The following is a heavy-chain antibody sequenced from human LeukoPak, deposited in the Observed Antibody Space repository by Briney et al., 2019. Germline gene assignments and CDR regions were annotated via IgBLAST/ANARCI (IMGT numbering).Heavy chain of an antibody. D-gene: IGHD1-26*01. CDR2: INPSGGST. V-gene: IGHV1-46*01. CDR3: ARLSIVGAPAY. J-gene: IGHJ4*02. Sequence: GASVKVSCKASGYTFTSYYMHWVRQAPGQGLEWMGIINPSGGSTGYAQKFQGRVTMTRDTSTSTVYMELSSLRSEDTAVYYCARLSIVGAPAYWGQGTLVTVSS. CDR1: GYTFTSYY.